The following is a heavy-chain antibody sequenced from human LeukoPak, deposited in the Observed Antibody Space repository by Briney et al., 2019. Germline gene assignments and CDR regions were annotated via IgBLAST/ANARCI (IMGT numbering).Heavy chain of an antibody. D-gene: IGHD3-22*01. V-gene: IGHV3-48*03. CDR3: ARVDSSGYFAFDI. CDR2: ISSSGSTI. J-gene: IGHJ3*02. Sequence: PGGSLRLSCAASGFTFSSYEMNWVRQAPGKGLEWVSYISSSGSTIYYADSVKGRFTISRDNAKNSLYLQMNSLRAEDTAVYYCARVDSSGYFAFDIWGQGTMVTVSS. CDR1: GFTFSSYE.